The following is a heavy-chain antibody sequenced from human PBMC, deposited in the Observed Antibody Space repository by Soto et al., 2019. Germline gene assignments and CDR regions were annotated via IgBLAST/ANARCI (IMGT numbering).Heavy chain of an antibody. Sequence: QVQLQQSGPGLVKPSETLSLTCTVSGGSIINYYCVWFRQSPGKGLEWIGYINHDGNSAYNRSLRRLITPSASPSNTQFSLMPASPTATDTAVYYCARLSNGPPHGLVDAWGQGTRVIVSS. D-gene: IGHD4-4*01. V-gene: IGHV4-59*08. CDR1: GGSIINYY. J-gene: IGHJ6*01. CDR3: ARLSNGPPHGLVDA. CDR2: INHDGNS.